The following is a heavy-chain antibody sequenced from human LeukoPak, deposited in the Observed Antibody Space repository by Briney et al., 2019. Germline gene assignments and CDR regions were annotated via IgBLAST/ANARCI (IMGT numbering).Heavy chain of an antibody. J-gene: IGHJ4*02. Sequence: ASVKVSCKASGYTFTGYYMHWVRQAPGQGLEWMGWINPNSGGTNYAQKFQGRVTMTRDTSISTAYMELSRLRSDDTAVYYCARAKRRHYYGSGSCVLYYWGQGTLVTVSS. CDR3: ARAKRRHYYGSGSCVLYY. CDR2: INPNSGGT. CDR1: GYTFTGYY. D-gene: IGHD3-10*01. V-gene: IGHV1-2*02.